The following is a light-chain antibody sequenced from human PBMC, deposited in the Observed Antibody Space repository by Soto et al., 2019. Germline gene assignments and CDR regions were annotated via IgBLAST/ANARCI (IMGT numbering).Light chain of an antibody. CDR2: DAS. Sequence: FVLTQSPATLSLSPGERATLSCRTSLSVSVYLDWYQQKPGQAPRLLISDASNRATGIPARFSGSGSGTDFTLTISSLEPEDFAVYYCHQRQYWPPITFGQGRRLEIK. V-gene: IGKV3-11*01. CDR1: LSVSVY. CDR3: HQRQYWPPIT. J-gene: IGKJ5*01.